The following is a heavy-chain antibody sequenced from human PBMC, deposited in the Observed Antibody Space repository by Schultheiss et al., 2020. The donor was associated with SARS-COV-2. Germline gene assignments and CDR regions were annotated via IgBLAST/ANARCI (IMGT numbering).Heavy chain of an antibody. CDR3: EAANGGYSGYDWPD. Sequence: GESLKISCAASGFTFSSYAMHWVRQAPGKGLEWVAVISYDGSNKYYADSVKGRFTISRDNSKNTLYLQMNSLRAEDTAVYYCEAANGGYSGYDWPDWGQGTLVTVSS. D-gene: IGHD5-12*01. CDR2: ISYDGSNK. CDR1: GFTFSSYA. V-gene: IGHV3-30*04. J-gene: IGHJ4*02.